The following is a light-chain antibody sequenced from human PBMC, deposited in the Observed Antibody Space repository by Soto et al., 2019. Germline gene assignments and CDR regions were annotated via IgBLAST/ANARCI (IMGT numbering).Light chain of an antibody. J-gene: IGKJ5*01. V-gene: IGKV3-20*01. CDR1: QSVSSSY. CDR3: QQYGSSPSIT. CDR2: GAS. Sequence: EIVMTPSPATLSVSPGERATLSCRASQSVSSSYLAWYQQKPGQAPRLLIYGASSRATGIPDRFSGSGSGTDFTLTISRLEPEDFAVYYCQQYGSSPSITFGQGTRLEIK.